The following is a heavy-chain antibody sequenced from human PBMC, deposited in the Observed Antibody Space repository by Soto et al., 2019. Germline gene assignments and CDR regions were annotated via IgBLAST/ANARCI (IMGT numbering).Heavy chain of an antibody. J-gene: IGHJ6*02. CDR1: GFTFSSYA. V-gene: IGHV3-23*01. CDR2: ISGSGGST. Sequence: GSLRLSCAASGFTFSSYAMSWVRQAPGKGLEWVSAISGSGGSTYYADSVKGRFTISRDNSKNTLYLQMNSLRAEDTAVYYCAKAPSEKNYYYYYYGMDVWGQGTTVTVSS. CDR3: AKAPSEKNYYYYYYGMDV.